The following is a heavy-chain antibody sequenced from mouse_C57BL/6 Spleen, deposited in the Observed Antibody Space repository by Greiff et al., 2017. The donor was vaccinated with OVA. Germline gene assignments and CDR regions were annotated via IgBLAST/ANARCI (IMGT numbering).Heavy chain of an antibody. J-gene: IGHJ1*03. V-gene: IGHV7-1*01. CDR1: GFTFSDFY. Sequence: EVMLVESGGGLVQSGRSLRLSCATSGFTFSDFYMEWVRQAPGKGLGWIAASRNKANDYTTEYSASVKGRFIVSRDTSQSILYLQMNALRAEDTAIYYCARDAQYDYDEGYFDVWGTGTTVTVSS. D-gene: IGHD2-4*01. CDR3: ARDAQYDYDEGYFDV. CDR2: SRNKANDYTT.